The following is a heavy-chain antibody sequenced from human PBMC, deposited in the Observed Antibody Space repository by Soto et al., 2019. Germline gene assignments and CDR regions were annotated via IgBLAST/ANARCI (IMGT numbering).Heavy chain of an antibody. J-gene: IGHJ5*02. CDR1: GDSVSSNRGA. CDR2: TYYNSKGNN. Sequence: QVQLQQSGPGLVKPSQTLSLTCAISGDSVSSNRGAWNWIRQSQSRGLEWLGRTYYNSKGNNDYAVSVRSRITIDPDTSKNQLSLQLNSVTPEDTAVYYCARGWLQGRFDPWGQGTLVTVSS. V-gene: IGHV6-1*01. D-gene: IGHD6-19*01. CDR3: ARGWLQGRFDP.